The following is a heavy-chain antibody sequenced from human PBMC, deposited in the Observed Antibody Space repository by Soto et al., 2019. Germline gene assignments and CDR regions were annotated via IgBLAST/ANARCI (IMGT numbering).Heavy chain of an antibody. CDR3: SGERGSYSDSSGAGTWFDP. J-gene: IGHJ5*02. CDR1: GYTFTSYG. D-gene: IGHD3-22*01. V-gene: IGHV1-18*01. Sequence: QVQLVQSGAEVKKPGASVKVSCKASGYTFTSYGISWVRQAPGQGLEWMGWISAYNGNTNYAQKLKGRVTRTTDTSTSTAYRELRSLRSDDTAVYYCSGERGSYSDSSGAGTWFDPWGQGTLVTVSS. CDR2: ISAYNGNT.